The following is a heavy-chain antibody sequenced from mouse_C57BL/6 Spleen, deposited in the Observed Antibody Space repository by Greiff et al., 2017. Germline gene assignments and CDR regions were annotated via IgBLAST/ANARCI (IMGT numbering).Heavy chain of an antibody. Sequence: VQVVESGPGLVAPSQSLSITCTVSGFSLTSYGVSWVRQPPGKGLEWLGVIWGDGSTTYHSALISRQSISKENSESHVFLKLNSLRTDDTATYYCAKQGSYDGYYASYFDYWGQGTTLTVSS. J-gene: IGHJ2*01. D-gene: IGHD2-3*01. CDR1: GFSLTSYG. CDR2: IWGDGST. V-gene: IGHV2-3*01. CDR3: AKQGSYDGYYASYFDY.